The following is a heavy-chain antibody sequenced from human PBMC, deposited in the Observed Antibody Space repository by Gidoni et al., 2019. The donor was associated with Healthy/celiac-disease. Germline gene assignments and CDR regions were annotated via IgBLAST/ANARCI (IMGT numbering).Heavy chain of an antibody. J-gene: IGHJ6*02. CDR1: RGSFSGYS. Sequence: QVLFQQCGAGLLMCSETLYLTCAAHRGSFSGYSSRWIRQPPGKGLEWIGEINQSGRTNDNPSLKGRVTISVDTSKNQFSLKLSSVTAADAAVYYCARCTQIAAAGPYGVDVWGQGTTVTVSS. D-gene: IGHD6-13*01. V-gene: IGHV4-34*01. CDR2: INQSGRT. CDR3: ARCTQIAAAGPYGVDV.